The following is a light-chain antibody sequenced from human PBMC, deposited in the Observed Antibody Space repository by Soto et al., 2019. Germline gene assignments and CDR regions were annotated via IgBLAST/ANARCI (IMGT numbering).Light chain of an antibody. CDR1: QSISSN. CDR2: GAS. CDR3: QQYNNWPRT. Sequence: EIVMTQSPATLSVSPGERATLSCRARQSISSNLAWYQQKPGQAPRLLIYGASIRATGIPARFSGSGSGTEFTLTISSLQSEDFAVYYCQQYNNWPRTFGQGTKLEIK. V-gene: IGKV3-15*01. J-gene: IGKJ2*01.